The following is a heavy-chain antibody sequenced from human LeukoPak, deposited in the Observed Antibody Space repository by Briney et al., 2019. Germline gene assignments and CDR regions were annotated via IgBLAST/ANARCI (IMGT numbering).Heavy chain of an antibody. V-gene: IGHV1-69*02. J-gene: IGHJ4*02. CDR3: ARGWKYSGYDFFDY. CDR2: IIPILGIA. Sequence: SVKVSCKASGGTFSGYTISWVRQAPGQGLEWMGRIIPILGIANYAQKFQGRVTITADKSTSTAYMELSSLRSEDTAVYYCARGWKYSGYDFFDYWGQGTLVTVSS. D-gene: IGHD5-12*01. CDR1: GGTFSGYT.